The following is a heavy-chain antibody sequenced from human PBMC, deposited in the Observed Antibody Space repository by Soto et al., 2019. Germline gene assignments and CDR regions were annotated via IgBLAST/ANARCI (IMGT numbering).Heavy chain of an antibody. D-gene: IGHD2-15*01. J-gene: IGHJ4*02. CDR2: IKQDGSEK. V-gene: IGHV3-7*01. Sequence: PGGSLRLSCAASGFTFSSYWMSWVRQAPGKGLEWVANIKQDGSEKYYVDSVKGRFTISRDNAKNSLYLQMNSLRAEDTAVYYCARDRGSVVAATVGYWGQGTLVTVSS. CDR1: GFTFSSYW. CDR3: ARDRGSVVAATVGY.